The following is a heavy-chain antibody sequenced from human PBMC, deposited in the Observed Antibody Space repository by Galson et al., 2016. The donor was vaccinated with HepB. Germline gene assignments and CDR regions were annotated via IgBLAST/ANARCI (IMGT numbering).Heavy chain of an antibody. V-gene: IGHV3-9*01. CDR2: LGWDGANV. CDR3: ARDSSSRGRWYFDL. J-gene: IGHJ2*01. CDR1: GFKFNDYG. D-gene: IGHD2-2*01. Sequence: SLRLSCAASGFKFNDYGMHWVRQTPGKGLEWVSGLGWDGANVAYADSVRGRFSISRDSAEDSVHLQMDNVKPEDTAMYFCARDSSSRGRWYFDLWGRGTLVIVSS.